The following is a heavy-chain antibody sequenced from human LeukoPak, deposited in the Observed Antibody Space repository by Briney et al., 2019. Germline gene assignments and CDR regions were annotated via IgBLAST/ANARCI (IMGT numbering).Heavy chain of an antibody. CDR1: GFTFSSYA. CDR2: ISYDGSNK. Sequence: GGSLRLSCAASGFTFSSYAMHWVRQAPGKGLEWVAVISYDGSNKYYADSVKGRFTISGDNSKNTLYLQMNSLRAEDTAVYYCARDRGVPAAPSFDYWGQGTLVTVSS. CDR3: ARDRGVPAAPSFDY. J-gene: IGHJ4*02. V-gene: IGHV3-30*04. D-gene: IGHD2-2*01.